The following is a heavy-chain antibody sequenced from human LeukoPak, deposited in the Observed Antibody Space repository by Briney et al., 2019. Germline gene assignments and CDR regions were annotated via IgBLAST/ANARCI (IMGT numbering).Heavy chain of an antibody. CDR3: ARVGRDSKYGYFDF. D-gene: IGHD4-11*01. J-gene: IGHJ4*02. CDR1: GFTFRTYW. Sequence: GGSLRLSXAASGFTFRTYWMSWARQAPGKGLEWVANIKQDESEKYYMDSVKGRFTISRDNAKNSLSLQMSSLRADDTAVYYCARVGRDSKYGYFDFWGQGTLVTVSS. CDR2: IKQDESEK. V-gene: IGHV3-7*01.